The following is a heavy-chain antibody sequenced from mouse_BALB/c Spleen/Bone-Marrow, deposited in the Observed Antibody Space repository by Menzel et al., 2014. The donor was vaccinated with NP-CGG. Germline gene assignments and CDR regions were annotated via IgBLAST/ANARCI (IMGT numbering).Heavy chain of an antibody. V-gene: IGHV1-80*01. CDR1: GYAFSSYW. CDR2: IYPGDGDT. D-gene: IGHD1-1*01. J-gene: IGHJ3*01. CDR3: AREDGSSPFAY. Sequence: QVQLQQPGAELVRPGSSVKISCKASGYAFSSYWMNWVKQRPGQGLEWIGQIYPGDGDTNYNGKFKGKATLTADKSSSTAYMQLSSLTSEDSAVYSCAREDGSSPFAYWGQGTLVTVSA.